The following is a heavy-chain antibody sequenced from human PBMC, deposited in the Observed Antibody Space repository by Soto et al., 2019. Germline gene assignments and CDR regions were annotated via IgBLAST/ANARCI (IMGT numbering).Heavy chain of an antibody. CDR2: IYYTGST. Sequence: PSETLSLTCTVSSGSINSYYWGWIRQPPGKGLEWIGYIYYTGSTNYNPSLKSRVTISVDTSKNQFSLKVKSVTAADTAVYYCARPYANGGNTAFDSWGQGTLVTVSS. J-gene: IGHJ4*02. D-gene: IGHD2-2*01. V-gene: IGHV4-59*01. CDR3: ARPYANGGNTAFDS. CDR1: SGSINSYY.